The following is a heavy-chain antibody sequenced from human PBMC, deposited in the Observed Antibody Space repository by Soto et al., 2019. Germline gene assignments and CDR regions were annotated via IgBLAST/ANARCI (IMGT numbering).Heavy chain of an antibody. CDR2: RYYTGMT. J-gene: IGHJ6*02. CDR1: GGSISSRNFY. CDR3: AVAGPYYYYHYGMDV. Sequence: QLLLQESGPGLVKPSETLSLTCTVSGGSISSRNFYWGWIRQPLGKGLEWIGNRYYTGMTYYNPSLKTRGTFSVDPPRNQLALNLSSVTLADTAVYYCAVAGPYYYYHYGMDVWGQGTTVTVSS. D-gene: IGHD6-19*01. V-gene: IGHV4-39*01.